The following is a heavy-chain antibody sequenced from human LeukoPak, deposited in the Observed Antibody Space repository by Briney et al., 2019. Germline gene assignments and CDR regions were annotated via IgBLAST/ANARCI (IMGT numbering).Heavy chain of an antibody. CDR3: ARGSSSWSALDY. Sequence: LSLTCTVSGASINSTYYWGWIRQSPGKGLEWVAVISYDGSNKYYADSVKGRFTISRDNSKNTLYLQMNSLRAEDTAVYYCARGSSSWSALDYWGQGTLVTVSS. J-gene: IGHJ4*02. CDR2: ISYDGSNK. V-gene: IGHV3-30*04. D-gene: IGHD6-13*01. CDR1: GASINSTY.